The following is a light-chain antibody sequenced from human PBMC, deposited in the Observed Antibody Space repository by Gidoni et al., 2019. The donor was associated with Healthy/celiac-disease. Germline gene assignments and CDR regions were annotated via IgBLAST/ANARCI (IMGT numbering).Light chain of an antibody. Sequence: DIVLTQSPATLSLSPGERATLSCRASQSVSSYLAWYQQKPGQAPRLLIYDASNRATGIPARFSGSGSGTDFTLTISSLEPEDFAVYYCQQRSNWSMYTFGQXTKLEIK. V-gene: IGKV3-11*01. CDR3: QQRSNWSMYT. J-gene: IGKJ2*01. CDR2: DAS. CDR1: QSVSSY.